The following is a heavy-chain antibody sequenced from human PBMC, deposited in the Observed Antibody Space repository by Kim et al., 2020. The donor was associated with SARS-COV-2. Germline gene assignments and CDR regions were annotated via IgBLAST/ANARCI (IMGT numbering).Heavy chain of an antibody. D-gene: IGHD4-4*01. CDR3: ARRPNYSPFDY. V-gene: IGHV3-48*03. J-gene: IGHJ4*02. CDR1: GFTFSSYE. CDR2: IIGSGTTI. Sequence: GGSLRLSCTASGFTFSSYEMNWVRQAPGKGLEWVSYIIGSGTTIYYADSVRGRFTISRDNDNNSLFLQMNSLRAEDTAVDYCARRPNYSPFDYWGQGT.